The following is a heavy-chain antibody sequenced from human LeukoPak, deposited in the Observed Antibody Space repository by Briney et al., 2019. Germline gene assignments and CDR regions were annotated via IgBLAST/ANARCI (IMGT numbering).Heavy chain of an antibody. D-gene: IGHD1-26*01. CDR2: IRGSGGST. J-gene: IGHJ4*02. Sequence: GGSLRLSCAASGFTFSNYAMSWVRQAPGKGLEWVSGIRGSGGSTYYADSVKGRFTISRDNSKNTLYLQVNSLRAEDTAVYYCAKDRKGSGSYYALFDYWGQGTLVTVSS. V-gene: IGHV3-23*01. CDR3: AKDRKGSGSYYALFDY. CDR1: GFTFSNYA.